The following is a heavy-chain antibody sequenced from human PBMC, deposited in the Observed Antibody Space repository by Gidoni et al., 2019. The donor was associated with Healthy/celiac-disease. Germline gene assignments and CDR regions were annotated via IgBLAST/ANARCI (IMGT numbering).Heavy chain of an antibody. J-gene: IGHJ3*02. V-gene: IGHV3-21*01. D-gene: IGHD2-2*02. CDR2: ISSSSSYI. CDR1: GFPFSSYS. CDR3: ARWEAAISAFDI. Sequence: EVQLVESGGGLVKPGGSLRLACAASGFPFSSYSMNWVRQAPGKGLGWVSSISSSSSYIYYADSVKGRFTISRDNAKNSLYLQMNSLRAEDTAVYYCARWEAAISAFDIWGQGTMVTVSS.